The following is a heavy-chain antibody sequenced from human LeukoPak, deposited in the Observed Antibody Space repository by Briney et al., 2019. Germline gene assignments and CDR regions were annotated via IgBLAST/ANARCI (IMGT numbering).Heavy chain of an antibody. Sequence: SETLSLTCGVYGGSFSGYYWTWIRQSPGMGLEWIGEIIHSGSTNYNPSLTSRVTMSVDTSKNQFSLELSSVTAADTAVYYCARGILVTVYAAFDYWGQGTLVTVSS. CDR1: GGSFSGYY. CDR3: ARGILVTVYAAFDY. V-gene: IGHV4-34*01. CDR2: IIHSGST. D-gene: IGHD2-8*01. J-gene: IGHJ4*02.